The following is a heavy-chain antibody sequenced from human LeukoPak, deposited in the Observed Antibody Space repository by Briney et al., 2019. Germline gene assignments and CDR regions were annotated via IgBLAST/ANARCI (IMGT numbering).Heavy chain of an antibody. Sequence: ASVKVSCKASGYTFTGYYMHWVRQAPGQGLEWMGWINPNSGGTNYAQKFQGRVTMTRDTSISTAYMELSRLRSDDTAVYYCASDSSGIAVAGNFDYWGQGTLVTVSS. V-gene: IGHV1-2*02. J-gene: IGHJ4*02. CDR1: GYTFTGYY. D-gene: IGHD6-19*01. CDR3: ASDSSGIAVAGNFDY. CDR2: INPNSGGT.